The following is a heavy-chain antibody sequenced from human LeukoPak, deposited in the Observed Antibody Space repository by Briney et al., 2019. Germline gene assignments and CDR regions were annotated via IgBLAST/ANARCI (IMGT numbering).Heavy chain of an antibody. CDR2: IKQDGSEK. CDR3: AASYSETQLFYFDY. CDR1: GFTFSSYW. V-gene: IGHV3-7*01. D-gene: IGHD1-26*01. J-gene: IGHJ4*02. Sequence: GGSLRLSCAASGFTFSSYWMSWVRQAPGKGLEWVANIKQDGSEKYYVDSVKGRFTISRDNGKNSVYLQMNSLSAEDTAVYYGAASYSETQLFYFDYWGQGNLVTVSS.